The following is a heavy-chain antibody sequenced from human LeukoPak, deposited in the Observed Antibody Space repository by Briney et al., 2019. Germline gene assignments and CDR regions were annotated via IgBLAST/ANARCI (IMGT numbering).Heavy chain of an antibody. CDR2: IYYSGST. CDR3: ARDFMVRGLYYYYMDV. V-gene: IGHV4-39*07. CDR1: GGSISSSSYY. J-gene: IGHJ6*03. Sequence: SETLSLTCTVSGGSISSSSYYWGWIRQPPGKGLEWIGSIYYSGSTYYNPSLKSRVTISVDTSKNQFSLKLSSVTAADTAVYYSARDFMVRGLYYYYMDVWGKGTTVTVSS. D-gene: IGHD3-10*01.